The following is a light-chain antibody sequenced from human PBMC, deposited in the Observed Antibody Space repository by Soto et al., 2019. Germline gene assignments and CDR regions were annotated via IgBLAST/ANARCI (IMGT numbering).Light chain of an antibody. V-gene: IGKV1-5*03. CDR3: QQYNSYLWT. CDR1: QSISSW. Sequence: DIQMTQSPSTLSASVGDRVTITCRASQSISSWLAWYQQKPGKAPKLLIYKASSLESGVPSRFSGSGSGTKFIFTISSLQPDDFATYYCQQYNSYLWTFGQGTKV. J-gene: IGKJ1*01. CDR2: KAS.